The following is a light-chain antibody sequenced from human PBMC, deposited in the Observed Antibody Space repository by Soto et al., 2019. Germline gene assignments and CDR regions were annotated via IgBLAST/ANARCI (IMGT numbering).Light chain of an antibody. Sequence: DIVMTQSPDSLAVSLGERATINCKSSQSVLYSSNNKNYLAWYQHKPGQPPKLLIYWASTRESGVPDRFSGSGSGTDFTLTISRLQAEDVAVYYCQQYYTTLALTFGGGTKVEI. CDR3: QQYYTTLALT. CDR1: QSVLYSSNNKNY. V-gene: IGKV4-1*01. J-gene: IGKJ4*01. CDR2: WAS.